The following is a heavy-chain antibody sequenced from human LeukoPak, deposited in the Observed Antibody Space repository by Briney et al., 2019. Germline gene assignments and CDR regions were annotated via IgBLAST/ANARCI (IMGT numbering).Heavy chain of an antibody. CDR2: INPNSGGT. V-gene: IGHV1-2*02. D-gene: IGHD3-3*01. CDR3: ARDRGTIFGVALNWFDP. Sequence: ASVKVSCKASGYTFTGYYMHWVRQAPGQGLEWMGWINPNSGGTNYAQKFQGRVTMTRDTSISTAYMELSRLRSDDTAVYYCARDRGTIFGVALNWFDPWGQGTLVTVSS. J-gene: IGHJ5*02. CDR1: GYTFTGYY.